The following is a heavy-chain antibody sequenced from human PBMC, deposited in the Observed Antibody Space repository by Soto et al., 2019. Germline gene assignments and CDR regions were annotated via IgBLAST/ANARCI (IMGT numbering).Heavy chain of an antibody. J-gene: IGHJ6*02. CDR2: IYYSGST. D-gene: IGHD6-19*01. Sequence: PSETLSLTCTVSGGSISSYYWSWIRQPTGKGLEWIGYIYYSGSTNYNPSLKSRVTISVDTSKNQFSLKLSSVTAADTAMYYCARLRIAVAGFSYYYYGMDVWGQGTTVTVS. CDR3: ARLRIAVAGFSYYYYGMDV. V-gene: IGHV4-59*12. CDR1: GGSISSYY.